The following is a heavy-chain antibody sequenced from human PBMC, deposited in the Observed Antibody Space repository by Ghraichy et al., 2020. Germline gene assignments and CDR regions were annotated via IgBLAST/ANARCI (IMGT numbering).Heavy chain of an antibody. Sequence: SQTLSLTCAVYGGSFSGYYWSWIRQPPGKGLEWIGEINHSGSTNYNPSLKSRVTISVDTSKNQFSLKLSSVTAADTAVYYCARSQGANSSGWYKYFQHWGQGTLVTVSS. J-gene: IGHJ1*01. CDR3: ARSQGANSSGWYKYFQH. CDR1: GGSFSGYY. CDR2: INHSGST. D-gene: IGHD6-19*01. V-gene: IGHV4-34*01.